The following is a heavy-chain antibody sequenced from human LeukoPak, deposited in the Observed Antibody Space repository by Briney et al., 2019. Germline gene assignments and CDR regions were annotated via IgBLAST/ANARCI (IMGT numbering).Heavy chain of an antibody. CDR3: TRVRSGNDFDY. J-gene: IGHJ4*02. V-gene: IGHV3-49*04. Sequence: GRSLRLSCSASGFTFGDHAMSWVHQAPGKGLEWVGFIRSKGYGGTTEYAASVEGRFSLSRDDSKSFVYLQMSSLKTEDTAVYYCTRVRSGNDFDYWGQGTLVTVSS. D-gene: IGHD3-10*01. CDR2: IRSKGYGGTT. CDR1: GFTFGDHA.